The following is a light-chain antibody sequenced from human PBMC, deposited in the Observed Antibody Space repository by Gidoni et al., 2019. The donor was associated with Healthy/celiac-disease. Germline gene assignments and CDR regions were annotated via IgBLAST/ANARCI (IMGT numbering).Light chain of an antibody. J-gene: IGKJ4*01. V-gene: IGKV3-11*01. CDR2: DAS. Sequence: EIVLTQSPANMSLSPGERATLSCRASQSVSSYLAWYQQKPGQAPRLLIYDASNRATGIPARFSGSGSGTDFTLTISSLVPEDFAVYYCQQRSNWPRTFGGGTKVEIK. CDR1: QSVSSY. CDR3: QQRSNWPRT.